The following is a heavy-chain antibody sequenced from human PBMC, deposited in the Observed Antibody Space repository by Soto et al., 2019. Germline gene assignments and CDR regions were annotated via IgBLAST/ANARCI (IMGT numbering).Heavy chain of an antibody. J-gene: IGHJ4*02. CDR3: ATRGV. D-gene: IGHD2-8*01. V-gene: IGHV3-53*01. CDR2: IYGGRTT. CDR1: GFTVSRDF. Sequence: EVQLVESGGDLIQPGGYLRLSCAASGFTVSRDFMTWFRQAPGKGLEWVSIIYGGRTTYYADSVKGRFTISTDNSKNTLYLQMNSLTAEDTAVYYCATRGVWGQGTLVTVSS.